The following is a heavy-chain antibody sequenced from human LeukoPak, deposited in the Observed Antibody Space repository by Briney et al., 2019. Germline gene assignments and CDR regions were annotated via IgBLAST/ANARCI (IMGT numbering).Heavy chain of an antibody. V-gene: IGHV3-7*01. J-gene: IGHJ3*02. Sequence: GGSLRLSCAASGFTFNNYWMSWLRQAPGTGLECVANIKEDGNEQYYLDSVKGRFTISRDNAKNSLYLQMNSLRAEDTAVYYCARRYDSSGYYRMFAFDIWGQGTMVTVSS. CDR2: IKEDGNEQ. CDR3: ARRYDSSGYYRMFAFDI. D-gene: IGHD3-22*01. CDR1: GFTFNNYW.